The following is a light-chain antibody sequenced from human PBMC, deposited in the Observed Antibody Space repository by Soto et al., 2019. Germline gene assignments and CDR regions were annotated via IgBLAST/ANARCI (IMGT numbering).Light chain of an antibody. CDR1: SSDVGGYNY. V-gene: IGLV2-14*01. J-gene: IGLJ2*01. CDR2: DVS. Sequence: QSVLTQPAAVSGSPGQSITISCTGTSSDVGGYNYVSWYQQHPGKAPKLMIYDVSKRPSGVSNRFSGPKSGTTASLTISGLQAEDEPDYYCSSYRSSNTVEIFGGGTKLTVL. CDR3: SSYRSSNTVEI.